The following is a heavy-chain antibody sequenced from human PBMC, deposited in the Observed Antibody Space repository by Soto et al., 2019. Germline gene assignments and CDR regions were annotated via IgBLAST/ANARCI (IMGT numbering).Heavy chain of an antibody. V-gene: IGHV1-69*12. Sequence: QVQLVQSGAEVKKPGSSVKVSCKASGDTFTIFAISWVRQAPGQGLEWMVGIIPTIGTTNYAQRFQGRITITGDESTGTAYMELSSLKSEDTAVYYCARDLGSGYDPGDYWGQGTLVTVSS. CDR3: ARDLGSGYDPGDY. CDR2: IIPTIGTT. CDR1: GDTFTIFA. D-gene: IGHD5-12*01. J-gene: IGHJ4*02.